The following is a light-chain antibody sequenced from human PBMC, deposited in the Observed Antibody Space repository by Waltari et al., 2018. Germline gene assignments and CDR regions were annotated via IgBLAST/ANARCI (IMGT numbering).Light chain of an antibody. CDR2: DAS. CDR3: QQYYSPPWT. J-gene: IGKJ1*01. Sequence: AIHLTQSPSSLSASVGDRITITCRASQGISSALAWYQQKPGESPKFLIYDASSLQSGVPSRFSGSASGTDFTLTISGLQAEDVAVYYCQQYYSPPWTFGQGTQVEIK. V-gene: IGKV1-13*02. CDR1: QGISSA.